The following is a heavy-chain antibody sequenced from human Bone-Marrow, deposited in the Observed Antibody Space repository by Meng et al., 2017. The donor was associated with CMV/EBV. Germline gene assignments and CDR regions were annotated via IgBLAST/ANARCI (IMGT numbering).Heavy chain of an antibody. CDR1: GFTFSSYG. J-gene: IGHJ4*02. D-gene: IGHD2-2*01. CDR2: IRYDGSNK. CDR3: AKPPEKYCSSTSCYTPDFDY. V-gene: IGHV3-30*02. Sequence: GESLKISCAASGFTFSSYGMHWVRQAPGKGLEWVAFIRYDGSNKYYADSVKGRFTISRDNSKNTLYLQMNSLRAEDTAVYYCAKPPEKYCSSTSCYTPDFDYWGQGTLVTVSS.